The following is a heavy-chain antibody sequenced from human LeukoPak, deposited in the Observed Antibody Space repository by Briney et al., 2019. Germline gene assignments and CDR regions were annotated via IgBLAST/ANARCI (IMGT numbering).Heavy chain of an antibody. CDR1: GGSLSSNSYF. CDR2: IYYNGGT. D-gene: IGHD6-13*01. CDR3: ARRIVAAGNDAFDI. V-gene: IGHV4-39*01. Sequence: PSETLSLTCTVSGGSLSSNSYFWGWIRQPPGKGLDWIGIIYYNGGTYYNPSLKSRVTISVDTSKNQFSLKLSSVTAADTAIYYCARRIVAAGNDAFDIWGQGTMVTV. J-gene: IGHJ3*02.